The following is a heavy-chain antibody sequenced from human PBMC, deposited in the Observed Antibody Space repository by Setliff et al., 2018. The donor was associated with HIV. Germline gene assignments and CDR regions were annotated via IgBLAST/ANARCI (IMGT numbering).Heavy chain of an antibody. CDR2: IFYTGST. Sequence: SETLSLTCSVSGVSTSSSTYYWGWIRQPPGKGLEWIGYIFYTGSTYYNPSLRGRVTISADTSKNQFSLRLSSVTAPDTAVYYCSRLYGSGHYFAFDFWGQGALVTVSS. D-gene: IGHD3-10*01. CDR3: SRLYGSGHYFAFDF. CDR1: GVSTSSSTYY. V-gene: IGHV4-39*01. J-gene: IGHJ4*02.